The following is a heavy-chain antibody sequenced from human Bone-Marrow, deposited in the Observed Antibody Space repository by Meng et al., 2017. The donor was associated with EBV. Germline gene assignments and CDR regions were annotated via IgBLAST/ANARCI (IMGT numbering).Heavy chain of an antibody. J-gene: IGHJ5*02. CDR3: ATQRRDTDWFDP. D-gene: IGHD6-25*01. Sequence: QVDLVDSGVAEKKPASSVKVSCKASGVTFSSYAISWVGQAPGQGLEWMGGIIPIFGTANYAQKFQGRVTITADESTSTAYMELSPVTAADTAVYYCATQRRDTDWFDPWGQGTLVTVSS. CDR2: IIPIFGTA. V-gene: IGHV1-69*01. CDR1: GVTFSSYA.